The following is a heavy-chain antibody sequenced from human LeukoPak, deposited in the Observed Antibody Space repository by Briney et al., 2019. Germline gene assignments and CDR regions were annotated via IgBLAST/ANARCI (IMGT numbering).Heavy chain of an antibody. D-gene: IGHD5-18*01. V-gene: IGHV4-30-2*02. CDR2: IYHSGST. Sequence: SETLSLTCAVSGGSISSGGYSWSWIRQPPGKGLEWIGYIYHSGSTYYNPSLKSRVTISVDRSKNQFSLKLSSVTAADTAVYYCARTVDTAMVTPYYYYGMDVWGQGTTVTVSS. CDR1: GGSISSGGYS. J-gene: IGHJ6*02. CDR3: ARTVDTAMVTPYYYYGMDV.